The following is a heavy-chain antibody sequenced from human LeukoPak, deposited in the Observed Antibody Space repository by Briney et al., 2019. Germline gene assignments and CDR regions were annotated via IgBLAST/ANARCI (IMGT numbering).Heavy chain of an antibody. CDR2: IKQDGSEK. D-gene: IGHD2-15*01. Sequence: GGSLRLSYAASGFTFSSYWMSWVRQAPGKGLEWVANIKQDGSEKYYVDSVKGRFTISRDNAKNSLYLQMNSLRAEDTAVYYCARDWWPVDGAGGMDVWGQGTTVTVSS. J-gene: IGHJ6*02. CDR3: ARDWWPVDGAGGMDV. V-gene: IGHV3-7*01. CDR1: GFTFSSYW.